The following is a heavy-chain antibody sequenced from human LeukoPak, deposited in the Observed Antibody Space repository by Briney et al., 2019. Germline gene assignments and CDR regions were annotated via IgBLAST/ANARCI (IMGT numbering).Heavy chain of an antibody. Sequence: SETLSLTCTVSGGSISSGGYYWSWIRQPPGKGLEWIGYIYYSGSTNYNPSLKSRVTISVDTSKNQFSLKLSSVTAADTAVYYCARAAGPLAAPDFWGQGTPVTVSS. V-gene: IGHV4-61*08. J-gene: IGHJ4*02. CDR1: GGSISSGGYY. D-gene: IGHD6-13*01. CDR3: ARAAGPLAAPDF. CDR2: IYYSGST.